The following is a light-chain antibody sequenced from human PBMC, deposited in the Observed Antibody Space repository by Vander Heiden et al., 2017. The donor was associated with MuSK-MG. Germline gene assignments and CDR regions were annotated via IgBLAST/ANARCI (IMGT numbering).Light chain of an antibody. CDR3: HSFDVSRGDSEV. Sequence: QSVLTQPPSVSGAPGPTVTISCSGASSNIGAGYHVHWYQQLPGAAPNLLIYDNNKRPSGVPDRCSGSKSGTSASLAITGLQAEEEADYYCHSFDVSRGDSEVFGGGTKLTVL. CDR1: SSNIGAGYH. J-gene: IGLJ2*01. CDR2: DNN. V-gene: IGLV1-40*01.